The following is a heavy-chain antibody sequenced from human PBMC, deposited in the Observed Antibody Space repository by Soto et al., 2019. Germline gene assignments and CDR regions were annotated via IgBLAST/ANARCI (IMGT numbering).Heavy chain of an antibody. V-gene: IGHV5-51*01. D-gene: IGHD4-17*01. Sequence: PGESLKISCKGSGYSFTSYWIGWVRQMPGKGLEWMGIIYPGDSDTRYSPSFQGQVTISADKSISTAYLQWSSLKASDTAMYYCARLSDGNGDYLLGIDYWGQGTLVTVSS. CDR1: GYSFTSYW. CDR3: ARLSDGNGDYLLGIDY. J-gene: IGHJ4*02. CDR2: IYPGDSDT.